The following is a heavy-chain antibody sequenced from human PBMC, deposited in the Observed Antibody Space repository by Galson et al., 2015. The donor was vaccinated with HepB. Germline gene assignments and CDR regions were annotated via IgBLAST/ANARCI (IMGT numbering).Heavy chain of an antibody. Sequence: SLRLSCAASGFTFSSYAMSWVRQAPGKGLEWVSAISGSGGSTYYADSVKGRFTISRDNSKNTLYLQMNSLRAEDTAVYYCAKSPSRVVVVAATPRGWFDPWGQGTLVTVSS. V-gene: IGHV3-23*01. J-gene: IGHJ5*02. CDR1: GFTFSSYA. CDR2: ISGSGGST. CDR3: AKSPSRVVVVAATPRGWFDP. D-gene: IGHD2-15*01.